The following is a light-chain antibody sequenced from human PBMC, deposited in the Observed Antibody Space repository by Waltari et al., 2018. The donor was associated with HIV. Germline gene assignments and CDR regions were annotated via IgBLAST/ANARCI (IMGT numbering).Light chain of an antibody. CDR1: QSLSSSY. Sequence: EIVLTQSPGTLSLSPGERATLSCRASQSLSSSYLAWSQQKPGQAPRLLNYGASSRATGSPDRFSVSGSGTDFTLTISRLEPEHLAVYYCQEYGSSPPLPCGPGTKGDIK. J-gene: IGKJ3*01. CDR3: QEYGSSPPLP. CDR2: GAS. V-gene: IGKV3-20*01.